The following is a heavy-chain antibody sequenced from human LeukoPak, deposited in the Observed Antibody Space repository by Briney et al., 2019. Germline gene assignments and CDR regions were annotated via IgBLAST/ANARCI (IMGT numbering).Heavy chain of an antibody. J-gene: IGHJ6*03. CDR3: ARRYGSSVYYSYHMDV. V-gene: IGHV3-7*01. CDR1: DFTFSNAW. D-gene: IGHD6-13*01. CDR2: INQDGSEK. Sequence: GGSLRLSCAASDFTFSNAWMSWVRQAPGKGLEWVANINQDGSEKSYVDSVKGRFTISRDNAKSSLYLQMSSLRAEDTAVYYCARRYGSSVYYSYHMDVWGKGTTVTVSS.